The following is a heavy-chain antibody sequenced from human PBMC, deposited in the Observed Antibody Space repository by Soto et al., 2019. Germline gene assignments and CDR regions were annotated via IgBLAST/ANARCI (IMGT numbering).Heavy chain of an antibody. CDR2: IYYSGST. Sequence: QLQLQESGPGLVKPSETLSLTCTVSGGSISSSSYYWGWIRQPPGKGLEWIGSIYYSGSTYYNPSLKSRGTMSVATANTQFSLKRSPVAAADPAVYYCARHGKYASGPYNWFDPWGQGTLVTVSS. CDR1: GGSISSSSYY. V-gene: IGHV4-39*01. D-gene: IGHD5-12*01. J-gene: IGHJ5*02. CDR3: ARHGKYASGPYNWFDP.